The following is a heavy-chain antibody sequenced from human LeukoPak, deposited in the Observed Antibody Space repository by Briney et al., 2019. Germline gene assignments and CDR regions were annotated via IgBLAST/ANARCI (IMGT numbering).Heavy chain of an antibody. J-gene: IGHJ4*02. D-gene: IGHD3-16*02. V-gene: IGHV4-61*02. Sequence: SETLSLTCTVSGGSISSGSYYWSWIRQPAGKGLEWIGRIYTSGSTNYNPSLKSRVTISVDTSKNQFSLKLSSVTAADTAVYYCASSLYDYVWGSYRYDYWGQGTLVTVSS. CDR2: IYTSGST. CDR1: GGSISSGSYY. CDR3: ASSLYDYVWGSYRYDY.